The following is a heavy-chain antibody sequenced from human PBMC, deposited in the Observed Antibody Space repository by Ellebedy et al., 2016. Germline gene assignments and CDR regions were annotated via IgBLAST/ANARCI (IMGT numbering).Heavy chain of an antibody. CDR2: INPNGDGT. V-gene: IGHV1-2*02. D-gene: IGHD1-14*01. J-gene: IGHJ3*02. CDR1: GGTLDSYA. Sequence: ASVKVSXXASGGTLDSYAITWVRQAPGQGLECMGWINPNGDGTYYAQKFRGRVTMTRDRSIDTAYMELSSLRSDDTAIYYCARDDPGPQAFDIWGQGTMVTVSS. CDR3: ARDDPGPQAFDI.